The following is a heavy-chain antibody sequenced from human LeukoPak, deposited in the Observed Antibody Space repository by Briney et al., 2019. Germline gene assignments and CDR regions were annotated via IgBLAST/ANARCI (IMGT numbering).Heavy chain of an antibody. D-gene: IGHD2-2*01. J-gene: IGHJ4*02. Sequence: SETLSLTCTVPGGSISSSSYYWGWIRQPPGKGLEWIGSIYYSGSTYYNPSLKSRVTISVDTSKNQFSLKLSSVTAADTAVYYCARQIVVVPAALFDYWGQGTLVTVSS. CDR1: GGSISSSSYY. V-gene: IGHV4-39*01. CDR3: ARQIVVVPAALFDY. CDR2: IYYSGST.